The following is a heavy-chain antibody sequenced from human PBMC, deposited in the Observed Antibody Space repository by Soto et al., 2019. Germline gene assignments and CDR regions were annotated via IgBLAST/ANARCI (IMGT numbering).Heavy chain of an antibody. J-gene: IGHJ4*02. CDR1: GFTFSSYG. CDR3: ARDNTLGGRYVDY. CDR2: IWYDGSNK. D-gene: IGHD3-16*01. V-gene: IGHV3-33*01. Sequence: QVQLVESGGGVVQPGRSLRLSCAASGFTFSSYGMHWVRQAPGKGLEWVAVIWYDGSNKYYADSVKGRFTISRDNSKNTLYLQMNSLRAEAAAVYYGARDNTLGGRYVDYWCQGTLVTVSS.